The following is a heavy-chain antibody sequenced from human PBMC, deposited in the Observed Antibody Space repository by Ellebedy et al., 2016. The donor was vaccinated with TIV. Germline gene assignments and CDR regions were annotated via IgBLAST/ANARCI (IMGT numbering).Heavy chain of an antibody. Sequence: GESLKISCAASGFTFSTYSMNWVRRAPGKGLEWVAYIRSRINKIYYADSVKGRFTISRDNAKNSLYLQMNSLRDEDTAVYYCARGGGERLRYAFDLWGQGTMVTVSS. J-gene: IGHJ3*01. CDR2: IRSRINKI. D-gene: IGHD4-17*01. V-gene: IGHV3-48*02. CDR1: GFTFSTYS. CDR3: ARGGGERLRYAFDL.